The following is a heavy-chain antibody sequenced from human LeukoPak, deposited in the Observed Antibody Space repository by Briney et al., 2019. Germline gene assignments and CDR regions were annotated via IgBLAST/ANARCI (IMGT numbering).Heavy chain of an antibody. CDR1: GFTFSSYA. CDR2: ISYDGSNK. J-gene: IGHJ4*02. D-gene: IGHD2-15*01. Sequence: GRSLRLSCAASGFTFSSYAMHWVRQAPGKGLEWVAVISYDGSNKHYADSVKGRFTISRDNSKNTLYLQMNSLRAEDTAVYYCAREIGSDFPLDYWGQGTLVTVSS. CDR3: AREIGSDFPLDY. V-gene: IGHV3-30-3*01.